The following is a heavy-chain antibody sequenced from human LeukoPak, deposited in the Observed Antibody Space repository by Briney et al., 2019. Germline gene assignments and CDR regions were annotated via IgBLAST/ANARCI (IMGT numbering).Heavy chain of an antibody. Sequence: SQTLSLTCTVSGGSISSGGYYWGWIRQHPGKGLEWIGYIYYSGSTYYNPSLKSRVTISVDTSKNQFSLKLSSVTAADTAVYYCARDYGGNGDDAFDIWGQGTMVTVSS. J-gene: IGHJ3*02. CDR2: IYYSGST. D-gene: IGHD4-23*01. V-gene: IGHV4-31*03. CDR3: ARDYGGNGDDAFDI. CDR1: GGSISSGGYY.